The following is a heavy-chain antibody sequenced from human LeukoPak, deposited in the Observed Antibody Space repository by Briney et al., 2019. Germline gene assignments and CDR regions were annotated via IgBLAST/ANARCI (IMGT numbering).Heavy chain of an antibody. Sequence: GRSLRHSCAASGFTFDHYAIHWVRQAPGKGLEWVSGISWNGAKIVYADSVKGRFTISRDNAKNSLYLQMDSLGTEDTALYYCAKETHSTMVPGYAFDIWGQGTMVTVSS. CDR3: AKETHSTMVPGYAFDI. J-gene: IGHJ3*02. CDR2: ISWNGAKI. D-gene: IGHD2-8*01. V-gene: IGHV3-9*01. CDR1: GFTFDHYA.